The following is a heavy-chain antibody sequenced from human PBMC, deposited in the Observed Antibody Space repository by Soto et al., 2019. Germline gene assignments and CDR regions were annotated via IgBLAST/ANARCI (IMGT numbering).Heavy chain of an antibody. J-gene: IGHJ4*02. D-gene: IGHD6-13*01. CDR2: IYHSGNT. V-gene: IGHV4-59*08. CDR3: ARQYDSSWYGFDY. Sequence: SETLSLTCTVSGGFLSRYYWNWIRQPPGKGLEWIGYIYHSGNTNYNPSLKSRVTISLDTSQNQFSLKLSSVTAADTAVYYCARQYDSSWYGFDYWAREPRSPSPQ. CDR1: GGFLSRYY.